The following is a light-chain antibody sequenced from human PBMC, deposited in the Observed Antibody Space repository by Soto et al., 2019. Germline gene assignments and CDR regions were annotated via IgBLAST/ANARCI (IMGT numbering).Light chain of an antibody. CDR2: AAS. J-gene: IGKJ4*01. CDR3: QQIYSAPLT. V-gene: IGKV1-39*01. CDR1: QSITTY. Sequence: DIQMTQSPSSLSASVGDRLTITCRASQSITTYLNWYRQKPGKAPKLLIYAASSLQSGVPSRFSGSGSETEFTLSISSLQPEDFATYFCQQIYSAPLTFGGGTKVDIK.